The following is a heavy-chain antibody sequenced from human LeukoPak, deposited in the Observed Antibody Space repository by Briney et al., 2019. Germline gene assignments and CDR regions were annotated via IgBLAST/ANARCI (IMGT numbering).Heavy chain of an antibody. CDR2: IYYSGST. CDR3: AKDSRFSVYVNYYYGMDV. V-gene: IGHV4-59*12. D-gene: IGHD2-2*01. CDR1: GGSISSYY. J-gene: IGHJ6*02. Sequence: SETLSLTCTVSGGSISSYYWSWIRQPPGKGLEWIGYIYYSGSTNYNPSLESRVTISVDTSKNQFSLKLSSVTAADTAVYYCAKDSRFSVYVNYYYGMDVWGQGTTVTVSS.